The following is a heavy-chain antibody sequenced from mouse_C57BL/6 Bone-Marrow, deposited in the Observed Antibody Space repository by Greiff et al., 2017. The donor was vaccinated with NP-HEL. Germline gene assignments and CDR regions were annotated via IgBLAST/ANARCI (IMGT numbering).Heavy chain of an antibody. CDR2: IRNKANGYTT. CDR1: GFTFTDYY. V-gene: IGHV7-3*01. D-gene: IGHD4-1*01. J-gene: IGHJ4*01. Sequence: EVKLVESGGGLVQPGGSLSLSCAASGFTFTDYYMSWVRQPPGKALEWLGFIRNKANGYTTEYSASVKGRFTISRDNSQSILYLQMNALRAKDSATYYCARYSNWDEDYWGQGTSVTVSS. CDR3: ARYSNWDEDY.